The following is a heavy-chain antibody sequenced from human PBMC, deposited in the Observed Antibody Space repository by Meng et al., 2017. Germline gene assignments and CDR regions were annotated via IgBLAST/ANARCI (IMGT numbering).Heavy chain of an antibody. D-gene: IGHD5-24*01. J-gene: IGHJ4*02. Sequence: SGPTLVKPTQTLTLTCTFSGFSLSTSGVAVGWIRQPPGKTLEWLALIYWDDDRRYSPSLWSRLTITKDTSKNQVVLTMTNMDPVDTATYYCARTDYEMPTNYWGQGTLVTVSS. CDR3: ARTDYEMPTNY. CDR2: IYWDDDR. V-gene: IGHV2-5*02. CDR1: GFSLSTSGVA.